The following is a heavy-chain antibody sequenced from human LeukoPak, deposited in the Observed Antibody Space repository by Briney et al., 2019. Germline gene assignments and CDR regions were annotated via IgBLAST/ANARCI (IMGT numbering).Heavy chain of an antibody. D-gene: IGHD4-23*01. V-gene: IGHV4-31*03. J-gene: IGHJ3*02. CDR1: GGSISSGGYY. CDR3: ARGVDYGGNSYDAFDI. Sequence: SETLSLTCTVSGGSISSGGYYWSWIRQHPGKGLEWIGYIYYSGSTYYNPSLKSRVTISVDTSKNQFSLKLSSVTAADTAVYYCARGVDYGGNSYDAFDIWGQGTMVTVSS. CDR2: IYYSGST.